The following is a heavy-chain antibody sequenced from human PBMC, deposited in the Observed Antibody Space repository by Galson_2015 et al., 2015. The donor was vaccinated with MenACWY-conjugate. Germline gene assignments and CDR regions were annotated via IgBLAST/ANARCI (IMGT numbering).Heavy chain of an antibody. J-gene: IGHJ6*02. D-gene: IGHD4-17*01. CDR2: INGDGSTT. CDR1: GFSFTDYW. CDR3: VRESTSLTTFGMDV. Sequence: SLRLSCAASGFSFTDYWMHWVRQTPGKGLVWVSRINGDGSTTNYADSVEGRFTISRDNAKNTLYLQLSSLRAEDTAVYYCVRESTSLTTFGMDVWGQGTTVTVSS. V-gene: IGHV3-74*01.